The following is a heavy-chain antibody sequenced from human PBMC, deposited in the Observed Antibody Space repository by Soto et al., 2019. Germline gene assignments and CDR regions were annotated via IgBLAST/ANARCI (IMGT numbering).Heavy chain of an antibody. CDR1: GGSFSGYY. J-gene: IGHJ6*02. Sequence: SETLSLTCAVYGGSFSGYYLSWIRQPPGKGLEWIGEINHSGSTNYNPSLKSRVTISVDTSKNQFSLKLSSVTAADTAVYYCARVRIVVVPAATMRPYYYYGMDVWGQGTTVTVSS. V-gene: IGHV4-34*01. D-gene: IGHD2-2*01. CDR2: INHSGST. CDR3: ARVRIVVVPAATMRPYYYYGMDV.